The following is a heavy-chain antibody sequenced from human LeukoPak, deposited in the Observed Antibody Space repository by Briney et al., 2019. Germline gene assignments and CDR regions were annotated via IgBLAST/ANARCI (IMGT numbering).Heavy chain of an antibody. CDR3: ARQIASAGTDVFDF. CDR2: IYSTGST. V-gene: IGHV4-4*07. CDR1: GGSISSYY. D-gene: IGHD6-13*01. J-gene: IGHJ4*02. Sequence: ETLSLTCTVSGGSISSYYWSWIRQPAGKGLEWIGRIYSTGSTNYNPSLKSRVTMSVDTSKNQFSLRLRSVTAADTAVYYCARQIASAGTDVFDFWGQGALVTVSS.